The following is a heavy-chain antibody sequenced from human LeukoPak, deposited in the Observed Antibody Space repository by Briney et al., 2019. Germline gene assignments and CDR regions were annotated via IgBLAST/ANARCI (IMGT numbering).Heavy chain of an antibody. V-gene: IGHV4-39*07. Sequence: SETLSLTCTVSGGSISSSSYYWGWIRQPPGKGLEWIGSIYYSGSTYYNPSLKSRVTISVDTSKNQFSLKLSSVTAADTAVYYCARVGTGTTTWFDPWGQGTLVTVSS. CDR2: IYYSGST. CDR3: ARVGTGTTTWFDP. D-gene: IGHD1/OR15-1a*01. J-gene: IGHJ5*02. CDR1: GGSISSSSYY.